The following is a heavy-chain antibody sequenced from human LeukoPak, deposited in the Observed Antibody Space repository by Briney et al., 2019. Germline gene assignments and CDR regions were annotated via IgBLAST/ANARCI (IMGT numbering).Heavy chain of an antibody. CDR3: AKDTLPYYYDSSGPSDY. J-gene: IGHJ4*02. D-gene: IGHD3-22*01. CDR1: GFTFSSYG. Sequence: GGSLRLSCAAPGFTFSSYGMHWVRQAPGKGLEWVAFIRYDGSNKYYADSVKGRFTISRDNSKNTLYLQMNSLRAEDTAVYYCAKDTLPYYYDSSGPSDYWGQGTLVTVSS. V-gene: IGHV3-30*02. CDR2: IRYDGSNK.